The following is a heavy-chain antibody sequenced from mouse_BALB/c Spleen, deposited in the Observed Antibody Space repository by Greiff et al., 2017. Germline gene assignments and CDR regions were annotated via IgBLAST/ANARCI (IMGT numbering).Heavy chain of an antibody. CDR1: GFTFSDYY. Sequence: EVQVVESGGGLVKPGGSLKLSCAASGFTFSDYYMYWVRQTPEKRLEWVATISDGGSYTYYPDSVKGRFTISRDNAKNNLYLQMSSLKSEDTAMYYCARDLDWYFDVWGAGTTVTVSS. J-gene: IGHJ1*01. CDR3: ARDLDWYFDV. V-gene: IGHV5-4*02. CDR2: ISDGGSYT.